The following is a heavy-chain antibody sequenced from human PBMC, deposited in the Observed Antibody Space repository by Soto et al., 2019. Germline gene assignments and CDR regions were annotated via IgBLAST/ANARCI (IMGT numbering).Heavy chain of an antibody. V-gene: IGHV1-69*02. J-gene: IGHJ4*02. CDR2: IIPIHGIA. CDR3: ARLLYYDSSGYPLDY. CDR1: GGTFSSY. D-gene: IGHD3-22*01. Sequence: QVQLVQSGAEVKKPGSSVKVSCKASGGTFSSYISCVRQAPGQGLEWMGRIIPIHGIANYAQKFQGRVTTTADKSTSTAYMELSSLRSEDTAVYYCARLLYYDSSGYPLDYWGQGTLVTVSS.